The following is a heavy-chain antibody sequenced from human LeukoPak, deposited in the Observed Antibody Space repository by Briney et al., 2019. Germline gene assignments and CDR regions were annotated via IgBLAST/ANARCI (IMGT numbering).Heavy chain of an antibody. V-gene: IGHV3-11*05. Sequence: GGSLRLSCAASGFTFSDYYMNWIRQAPGKGLGWVSYISSSSSYTNYADSVKGRFTISRDNSKNTLYLQMNSLRAEDTAVYYCAREGGAGGTIDYWGQGTLVTVSS. CDR2: ISSSSSYT. CDR3: AREGGAGGTIDY. J-gene: IGHJ4*02. D-gene: IGHD2-8*01. CDR1: GFTFSDYY.